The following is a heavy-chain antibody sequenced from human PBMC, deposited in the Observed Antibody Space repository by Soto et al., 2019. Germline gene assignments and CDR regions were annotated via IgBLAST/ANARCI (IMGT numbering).Heavy chain of an antibody. J-gene: IGHJ6*02. D-gene: IGHD4-17*01. Sequence: GGSLRLSCAASGFTFSNSWMNWVRQAPGKGLEWVATINQYGSEKYYVDSVKGRFTISRDNSKNTLYLQMNSLRAEDTAVYYCARDFAYGDPHTDKNYYYGMDVWGQGTTVTVSS. CDR3: ARDFAYGDPHTDKNYYYGMDV. V-gene: IGHV3-7*01. CDR1: GFTFSNSW. CDR2: INQYGSEK.